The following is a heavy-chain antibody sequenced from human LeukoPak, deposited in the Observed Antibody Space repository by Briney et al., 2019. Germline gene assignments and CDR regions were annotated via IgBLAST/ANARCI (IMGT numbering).Heavy chain of an antibody. CDR3: ARPVYAHDY. D-gene: IGHD2-8*01. V-gene: IGHV4-34*01. Sequence: SQTQSLSCAVYGGSFSGHCWSWNRQPPGNGLEWIGEINHSGSTNYNPSLKSRVTISVDTSKNQFSLKLSSVTAADTAVYYCARPVYAHDYWGQGTLVAVSS. CDR2: INHSGST. CDR1: GGSFSGHC. J-gene: IGHJ4*02.